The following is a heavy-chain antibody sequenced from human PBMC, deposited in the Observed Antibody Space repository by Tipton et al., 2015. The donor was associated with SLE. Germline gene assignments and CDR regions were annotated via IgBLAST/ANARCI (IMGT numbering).Heavy chain of an antibody. D-gene: IGHD6-19*01. CDR2: IYHSGST. CDR1: GGSFSGYY. CDR3: ARGPEQWLVNPHYFDY. V-gene: IGHV4-38-2*01. Sequence: TLSLTCAVYGGSFSGYYWGWIRQPPGKGLEWIGSIYHSGSTYYNPSLKSRVTISVDTSKNQFSLKLSSVTAADTAVYYCARGPEQWLVNPHYFDYWGQGTLDTVSS. J-gene: IGHJ4*02.